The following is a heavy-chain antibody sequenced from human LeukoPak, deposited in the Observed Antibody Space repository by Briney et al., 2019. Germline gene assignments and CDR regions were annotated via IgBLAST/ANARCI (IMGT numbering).Heavy chain of an antibody. Sequence: SETLSLTCAVYGGSFSGYYWSWIRQPPGKGLEWIGEINHSGSTNYNPSLKSQVTISVDTSKNQFSLKLSPVTAADTAVYYCARIPGIAAAGTGWFDPWGQGTLVTVSS. D-gene: IGHD6-13*01. CDR2: INHSGST. CDR3: ARIPGIAAAGTGWFDP. CDR1: GGSFSGYY. J-gene: IGHJ5*02. V-gene: IGHV4-34*01.